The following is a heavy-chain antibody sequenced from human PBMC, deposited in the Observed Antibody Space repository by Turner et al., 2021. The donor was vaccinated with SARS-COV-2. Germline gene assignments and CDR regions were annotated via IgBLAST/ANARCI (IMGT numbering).Heavy chain of an antibody. CDR1: GFTFSSYS. Sequence: EVQLVESGGGLVKPGGSLSLSCAASGFTFSSYSMNWVRQAPGKGLVWVSSISSSSSYIYDADSVKGRFTISRANAKNSMYLQMNSLRAEDTAVYYCARDHRPVVVPAAKRAGSYYYGMDVWGQGTTVTVSS. CDR3: ARDHRPVVVPAAKRAGSYYYGMDV. V-gene: IGHV3-21*01. J-gene: IGHJ6*02. CDR2: ISSSSSYI. D-gene: IGHD2-2*01.